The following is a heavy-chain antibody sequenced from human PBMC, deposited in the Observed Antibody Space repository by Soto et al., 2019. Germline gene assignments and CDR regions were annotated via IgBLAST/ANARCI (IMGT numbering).Heavy chain of an antibody. V-gene: IGHV1-18*01. CDR3: ARALGQQRFDY. CDR1: GYTFTSYG. CDR2: ISAYNGNK. Sequence: QVQLVQSGAEVKKPGASVKVSCKASGYTFTSYGISWVRQAPGQGLEWMGWISAYNGNKKYAQKLQGRVTMTTDTAASTADMELRSLRSDDTAVYYCARALGQQRFDYWVQGTLVTVSS. D-gene: IGHD6-13*01. J-gene: IGHJ4*02.